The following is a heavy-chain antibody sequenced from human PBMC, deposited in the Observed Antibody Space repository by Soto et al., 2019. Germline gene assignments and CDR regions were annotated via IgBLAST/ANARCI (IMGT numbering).Heavy chain of an antibody. CDR3: ARSVIRSWCYFDY. CDR2: IYYSGST. V-gene: IGHV4-59*01. J-gene: IGHJ4*02. CDR1: GGSISSYY. D-gene: IGHD3-10*01. Sequence: SETLSLTCTVSGGSISSYYWSWIRQPPGKGLEWIGYIYYSGSTNYNPSLKSRVTISVDTSKNQFSLKLSSVTAADTAVYYCARSVIRSWCYFDYWGQGTLVTVSS.